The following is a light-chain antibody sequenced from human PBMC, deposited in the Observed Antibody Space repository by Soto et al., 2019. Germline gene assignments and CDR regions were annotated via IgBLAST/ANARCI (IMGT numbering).Light chain of an antibody. CDR3: QQYATSPRT. Sequence: EIVMTQSPATLSVSPGEGATLSCRASQSVSSKLAWYQQKPGQAPRLLIYGASSRATGIPDRFSGSGSGTDFTLTISRLEPEDFAVYYCQQYATSPRTFGQGTKVDI. CDR2: GAS. V-gene: IGKV3-20*01. J-gene: IGKJ1*01. CDR1: QSVSSK.